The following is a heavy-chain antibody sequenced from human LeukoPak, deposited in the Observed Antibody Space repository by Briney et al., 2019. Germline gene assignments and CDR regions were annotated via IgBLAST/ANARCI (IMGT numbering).Heavy chain of an antibody. CDR1: GGSISSYY. CDR3: ARGYCSSTSCLQFDY. J-gene: IGHJ4*02. Sequence: PSETLSLTCTVSGGSISSYYWSWIRQPAGKGLEWIGRIYTSGSTNYNPSLKSRVTMSVDTSKNQFSLKLSSVTAADTAVYYCARGYCSSTSCLQFDYWGQGTLVTVSS. V-gene: IGHV4-4*07. D-gene: IGHD2-2*01. CDR2: IYTSGST.